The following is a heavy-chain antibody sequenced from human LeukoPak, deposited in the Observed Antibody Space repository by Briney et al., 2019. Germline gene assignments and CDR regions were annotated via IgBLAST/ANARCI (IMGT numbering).Heavy chain of an antibody. J-gene: IGHJ6*03. CDR2: IIPIFGTA. D-gene: IGHD2-15*01. V-gene: IGHV1-69*13. Sequence: SVKVSCKASGGTFSSYAISWVRQAPGQGLEWMGGIIPIFGTANYAQKFQGRVTITADESTSTAYMELSSLRSEDTAVYYCAGGGLEARDIVVVVAAPYYYYYYMDVWGKGTTVTISS. CDR3: AGGGLEARDIVVVVAAPYYYYYYMDV. CDR1: GGTFSSYA.